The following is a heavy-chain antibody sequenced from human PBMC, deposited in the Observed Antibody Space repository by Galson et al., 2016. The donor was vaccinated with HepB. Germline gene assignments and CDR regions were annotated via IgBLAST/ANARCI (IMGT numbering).Heavy chain of an antibody. Sequence: QSGAEVTKPGESLKISCQGFGYIFANYWIGWVRQMPGKGLEWMGIIYPGNSETRCSPSFQGQVTISADKSTSTTYLQWSSLKTSDTAMYYCARQRYFDFWGRGTLVTVSS. CDR2: IYPGNSET. CDR1: GYIFANYW. V-gene: IGHV5-51*01. J-gene: IGHJ2*01. CDR3: ARQRYFDF.